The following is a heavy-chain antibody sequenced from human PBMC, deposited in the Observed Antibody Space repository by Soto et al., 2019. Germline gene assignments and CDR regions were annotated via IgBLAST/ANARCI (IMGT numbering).Heavy chain of an antibody. D-gene: IGHD6-19*01. CDR2: ISAYNGNT. J-gene: IGHJ6*02. CDR1: GYTFTSYG. V-gene: IGHV1-18*01. CDR3: ARDRAVADNYYYYGMDV. Sequence: ASVKVSCKASGYTFTSYGISWVRQAPGQGLEWMGWISAYNGNTNYAQKLQGRVTMTTDTSTSTAYMELRSLRSDDTAVYYCARDRAVADNYYYYGMDVWGQGTTVTVPS.